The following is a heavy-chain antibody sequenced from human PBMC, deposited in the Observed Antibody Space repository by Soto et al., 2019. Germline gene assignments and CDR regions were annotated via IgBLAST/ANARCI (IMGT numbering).Heavy chain of an antibody. CDR1: GGSINSVDYY. CDR3: ARGPTTDKVDF. D-gene: IGHD4-17*01. CDR2: IYDSGKT. J-gene: IGHJ4*02. V-gene: IGHV4-30-4*01. Sequence: SETLSLTCTVSGGSINSVDYYWSWIRQPPGKGLVWIGHIYDSGKTYSNPSLKSQVTISVDTSKSQFSLKLTSVTAADTAVYYCARGPTTDKVDFWGQGTLVTVSS.